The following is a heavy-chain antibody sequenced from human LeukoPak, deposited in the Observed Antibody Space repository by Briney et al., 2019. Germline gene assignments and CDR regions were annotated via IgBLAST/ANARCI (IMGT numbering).Heavy chain of an antibody. V-gene: IGHV1-8*03. CDR2: MNPNSGTT. CDR1: GYTFSNYD. J-gene: IGHJ6*02. CDR3: ARSPLPIGHGDYSLPAANYYYYYGMDV. Sequence: ASVNVSCKASGYTFSNYDLHWVRQAPGQGLEWMGWMNPNSGTTGYAQNFQDRVTITRNTSITTAYMELSSLRSEDTAVYYCARSPLPIGHGDYSLPAANYYYYYGMDVWGQETTVTVSS. D-gene: IGHD4-17*01.